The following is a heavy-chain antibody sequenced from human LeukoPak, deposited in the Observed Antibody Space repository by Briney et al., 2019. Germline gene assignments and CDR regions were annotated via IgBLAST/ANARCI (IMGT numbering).Heavy chain of an antibody. D-gene: IGHD3-22*01. J-gene: IGHJ4*02. Sequence: NSSETLSFTCTVSGGSISSYYWSWIRQPAGKGLEWIGRIYTSGSTNYNPSLKSRVTMSVDTSKNQFSLKLSSVTAADTAVYYCARAYYDSSGYYSYYFDYWGQGTLVTVSS. CDR2: IYTSGST. V-gene: IGHV4-4*07. CDR3: ARAYYDSSGYYSYYFDY. CDR1: GGSISSYY.